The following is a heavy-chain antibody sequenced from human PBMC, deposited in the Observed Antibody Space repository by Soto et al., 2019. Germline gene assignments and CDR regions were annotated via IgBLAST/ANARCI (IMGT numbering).Heavy chain of an antibody. CDR3: ARFEYSSSNEVYYFDY. V-gene: IGHV4-39*01. CDR2: IYYSGST. Sequence: SEPLSLTCTVSGGSISSSSYYWGWIRQPPGKGLEWIGSIYYSGSTYYNPSLKSRVTISVDTSKNQFSLKLSSVTAADTAVYYCARFEYSSSNEVYYFDYWGQGTLVTSPQ. J-gene: IGHJ4*02. D-gene: IGHD6-6*01. CDR1: GGSISSSSYY.